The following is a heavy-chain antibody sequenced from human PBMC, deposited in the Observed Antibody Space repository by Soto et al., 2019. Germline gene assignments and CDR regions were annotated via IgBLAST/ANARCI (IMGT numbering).Heavy chain of an antibody. CDR3: AGKYWSNTCRSIALFGGVNNNVLDA. CDR1: GGTFSSYA. D-gene: IGHD3-3*01. J-gene: IGHJ6*02. V-gene: IGHV1-69*13. CDR2: IIPIFGTA. Sequence: ASVKVSCKASGGTFSSYAISWVRQAPGQGLEWMGGIIPIFGTANYAQKFQGRVTITADESTSTAYMELSSLRSEDTAGYYCAGKYWSNTCRSIALFGGVNNNVLDAWSHWTTFTVS.